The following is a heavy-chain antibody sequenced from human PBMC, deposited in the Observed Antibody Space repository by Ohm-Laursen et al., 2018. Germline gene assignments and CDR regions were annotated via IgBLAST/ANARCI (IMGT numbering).Heavy chain of an antibody. CDR2: IYGDGRT. J-gene: IGHJ2*01. CDR3: ARDYPGYYDSRGVAGGWYFDL. D-gene: IGHD3-22*01. Sequence: GSLRLSCAASGFTVSSNYMSWVRQAPGRGLEWVSIIYGDGRTYYADSVKGRFIISRDNLKNTLDLQMNSLRVEDTAVYFCARDYPGYYDSRGVAGGWYFDLWGRGTLVTVSS. V-gene: IGHV3-66*01. CDR1: GFTVSSNY.